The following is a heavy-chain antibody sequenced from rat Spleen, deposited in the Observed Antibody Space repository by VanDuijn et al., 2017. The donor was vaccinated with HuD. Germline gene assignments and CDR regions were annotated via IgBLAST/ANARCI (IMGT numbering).Heavy chain of an antibody. CDR2: ITAGGGNT. D-gene: IGHD1-2*01. J-gene: IGHJ3*01. CDR1: GFTFSYYG. V-gene: IGHV5S14*01. Sequence: EVQLVESGGGLVQPGMSLKLSCVVSGFTFSYYGMAWVRQTPTRGLEWVASITAGGGNTYYRGSVKGRFTISRDNARNTQYLQMDGLRSDDTATYYCARHDSSYRDFDWFGYWGQGTLVTVSS. CDR3: ARHDSSYRDFDWFGY.